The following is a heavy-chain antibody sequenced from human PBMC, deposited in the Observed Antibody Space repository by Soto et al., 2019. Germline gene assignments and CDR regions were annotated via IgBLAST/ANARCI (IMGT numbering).Heavy chain of an antibody. CDR3: ARSIAVAYYFDY. D-gene: IGHD6-19*01. CDR1: GYSFTSYW. CDR2: IDPSDSYT. J-gene: IGHJ4*02. Sequence: GESLKISCKGSGYSFTSYWISWVRQMPGKGLEWMGRIDPSDSYTNYSPSFQGHVTISADKSISTAYLQWSSLKASDTAMYYCARSIAVAYYFDYWGQGTLVTVSS. V-gene: IGHV5-10-1*01.